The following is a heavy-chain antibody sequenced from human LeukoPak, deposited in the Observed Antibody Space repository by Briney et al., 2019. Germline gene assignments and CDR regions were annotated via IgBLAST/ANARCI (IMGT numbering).Heavy chain of an antibody. D-gene: IGHD3-22*01. CDR1: GFTFSSYA. CDR3: LGYYDSSGYYPDY. CDR2: ISSSSSYI. J-gene: IGHJ4*02. Sequence: GRSLRLSCAASGFTFSSYAMHWVRQAPGKGLEWVSSISSSSSYIYYADSVKGRFTISRDNAKNSLYLQMNSLRAEDTAVYYCLGYYDSSGYYPDYWGQGTLVTVSS. V-gene: IGHV3-21*01.